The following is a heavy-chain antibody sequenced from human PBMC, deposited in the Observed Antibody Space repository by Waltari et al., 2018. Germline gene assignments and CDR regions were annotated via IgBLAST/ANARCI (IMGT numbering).Heavy chain of an antibody. CDR1: GGSISSSSYY. J-gene: IGHJ5*02. CDR2: IYYSGST. V-gene: IGHV4-39*07. CDR3: ARDNHGDYSWFDP. D-gene: IGHD4-17*01. Sequence: QLQLQESGPGLVKPSETLSLTCTVSGGSISSSSYYWGWIRQPPGKGLEWIGSIYYSGSTYYNPSLKSRVTISVDTSKNQFSLKLSSVTAADTAVYYCARDNHGDYSWFDPWGQGTLVTVSS.